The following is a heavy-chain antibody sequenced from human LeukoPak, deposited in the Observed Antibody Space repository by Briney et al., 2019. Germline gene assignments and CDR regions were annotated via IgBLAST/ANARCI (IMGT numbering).Heavy chain of an antibody. CDR1: GFTFSGYS. D-gene: IGHD6-13*01. Sequence: PGGSLRLSCVASGFTFSGYSMNWVRQAPGKGLEWVSSISSSSSYIYYADSVKGRFTISRDNAENSLYLQMNSLRAEDTAVYYCARGDVRHQLVQCYYFDYWGQGTLVTVSS. V-gene: IGHV3-21*06. J-gene: IGHJ4*02. CDR3: ARGDVRHQLVQCYYFDY. CDR2: ISSSSSYI.